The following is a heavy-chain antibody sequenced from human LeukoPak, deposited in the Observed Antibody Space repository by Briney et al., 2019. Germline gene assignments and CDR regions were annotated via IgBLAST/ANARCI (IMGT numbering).Heavy chain of an antibody. CDR3: ARDPGSSYFDY. CDR1: RFIFSDSY. Sequence: GGSLRLSCAASRFIFSDSYMSWIRQAPGKGLEWLSFISTSGAFSKSADSVRGRFTISRDNAKNSVYLEMNSLRAEDTGVYYCARDPGSSYFDYWGQGTLVTVSS. D-gene: IGHD6-13*01. V-gene: IGHV3-11*06. CDR2: ISTSGAFS. J-gene: IGHJ4*02.